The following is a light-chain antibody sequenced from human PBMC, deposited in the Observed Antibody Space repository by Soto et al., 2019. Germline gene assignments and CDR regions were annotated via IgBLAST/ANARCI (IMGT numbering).Light chain of an antibody. CDR3: HSYDSVLPELYV. V-gene: IGLV1-40*01. J-gene: IGLJ1*01. CDR2: SDV. CDR1: SSNIGAVCG. Sequence: QSVLTQPPSVSGAPGQTVPISCTGSSSNIGAVCGVHWYQHLPGTTPKLLVHSDVSLPSGVSARVSGSISGASATRVISGLQPDDEGEYFCHSYDSVLPELYVFGHGTKPTVL.